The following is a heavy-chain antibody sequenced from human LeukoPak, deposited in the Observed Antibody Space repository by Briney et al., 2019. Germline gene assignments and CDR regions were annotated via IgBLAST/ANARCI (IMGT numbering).Heavy chain of an antibody. J-gene: IGHJ6*03. D-gene: IGHD6-6*01. Sequence: ASVKVSCKASGYTFTSYYMHWVRQAPGQGLEWMGIINPSGGSTSYAQKFQGRVTMTRDTSTSTVYMELSSLRSEDTAGYYCARDGIAARPYYYYYKDVWGKGTTVTVSS. CDR2: INPSGGST. CDR3: ARDGIAARPYYYYYKDV. V-gene: IGHV1-46*03. CDR1: GYTFTSYY.